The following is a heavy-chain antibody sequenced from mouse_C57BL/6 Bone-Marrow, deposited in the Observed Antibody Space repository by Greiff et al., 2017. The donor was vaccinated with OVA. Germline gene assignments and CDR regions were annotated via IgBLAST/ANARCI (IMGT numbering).Heavy chain of an antibody. CDR3: ARPVDGYRFAY. J-gene: IGHJ3*01. CDR1: GFTFSDYG. Sequence: EVKLVESGGGLVKPGGSLKLSCAASGFTFSDYGMHWVRQAPEKGLEWVAYISSGSSTIYYADTVKGRFTISRDNAKNTLFLQMTSLRSEDTAMYYCARPVDGYRFAYWGQGTLVTVSA. V-gene: IGHV5-17*01. D-gene: IGHD2-3*01. CDR2: ISSGSSTI.